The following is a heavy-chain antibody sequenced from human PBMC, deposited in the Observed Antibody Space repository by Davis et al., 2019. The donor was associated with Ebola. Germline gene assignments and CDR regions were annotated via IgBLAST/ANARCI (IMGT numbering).Heavy chain of an antibody. Sequence: GESLKISCKGSCYRFISYWIGWVRQMPGKGLEWMGIINPGDSDTRYSPSFQGQVTISADKSISTAYLQWSSLKASDTAMYYCATGPTVTIDYWGQGTLVTVSS. CDR1: CYRFISYW. V-gene: IGHV5-51*01. D-gene: IGHD4-17*01. CDR3: ATGPTVTIDY. J-gene: IGHJ4*02. CDR2: INPGDSDT.